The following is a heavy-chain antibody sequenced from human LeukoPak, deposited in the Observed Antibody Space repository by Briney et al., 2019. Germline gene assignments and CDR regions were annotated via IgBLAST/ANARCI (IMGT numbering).Heavy chain of an antibody. CDR1: GDSINSGDYY. CDR3: ARAQRGYSSLFDP. D-gene: IGHD5-18*01. J-gene: IGHJ5*02. V-gene: IGHV4-30-4*01. Sequence: PSETLSLTCNVSGDSINSGDYYWSWIRQPPGKGLEWIGYVSYIGSTYYIPSLKSRVSISVDTSSNQISLKLSSVTAADTAVYYCARAQRGYSSLFDPWGQGTLVTVSS. CDR2: VSYIGST.